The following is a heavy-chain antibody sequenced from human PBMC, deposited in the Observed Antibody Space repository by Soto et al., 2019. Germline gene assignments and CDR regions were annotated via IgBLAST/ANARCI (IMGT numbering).Heavy chain of an antibody. Sequence: QVQLVQSGAEVKKPGASVKVSCKASGYTFTSYGISWVRQAPGQGLEWMGCISAYNGNTNYPQKLQGRVTMTTDTSTSPAYMELRSLRCDAADVYYCGRGRLGELLMGVWGQGKTVTVSS. V-gene: IGHV1-18*01. J-gene: IGHJ6*02. CDR3: GRGRLGELLMGV. D-gene: IGHD3-10*01. CDR2: ISAYNGNT. CDR1: GYTFTSYG.